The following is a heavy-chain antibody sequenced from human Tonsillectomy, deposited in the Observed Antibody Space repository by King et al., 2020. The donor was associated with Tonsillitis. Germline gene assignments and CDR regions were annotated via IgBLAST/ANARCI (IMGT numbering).Heavy chain of an antibody. J-gene: IGHJ5*02. CDR3: AGEQSGGLVPFDP. Sequence: VQLVESGAEVKKPGSSVKVSCKASGGTFSSSCIPWVRQAPRQGFCWMGRINPYLGIASYAQKVQGRVTITADKSTSTAYMELSSLRSEDTAVYYCAGEQSGGLVPFDPWGQGTLVTVSS. CDR1: GGTFSSSC. V-gene: IGHV1-69*09. CDR2: INPYLGIA. D-gene: IGHD3/OR15-3a*01.